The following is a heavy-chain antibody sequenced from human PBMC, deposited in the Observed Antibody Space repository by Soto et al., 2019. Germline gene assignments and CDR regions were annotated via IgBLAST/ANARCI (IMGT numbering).Heavy chain of an antibody. D-gene: IGHD2-15*01. CDR3: ARAGGYCSGGSCYLMDY. V-gene: IGHV4-61*01. CDR2: IYYSGST. J-gene: IGHJ4*02. Sequence: QVQLQESGPGLVKPSETLSLTCTVSGGSVSSGSYYWSWIRQPPGKGLEWIGYIYYSGSTNYNPSLKSRVTISVDTSKNQFSLKLSSVTAADTAVYYCARAGGYCSGGSCYLMDYWGQGTLVTVSS. CDR1: GGSVSSGSYY.